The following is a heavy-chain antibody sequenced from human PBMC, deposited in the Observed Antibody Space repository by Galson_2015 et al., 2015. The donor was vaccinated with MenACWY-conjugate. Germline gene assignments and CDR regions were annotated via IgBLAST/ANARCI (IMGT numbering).Heavy chain of an antibody. J-gene: IGHJ4*02. Sequence: SLRLSCAASGFTFHDYAMGWVRQGPGKGLEWVSGINWNGASTDYADSVRGRFTISRDNAKNSLDMQMNSLTAEDTAIYYCARGIVPFGGLIVAFYFDSWGQGTLVTVSS. CDR3: ARGIVPFGGLIVAFYFDS. CDR2: INWNGAST. CDR1: GFTFHDYA. V-gene: IGHV3-20*04. D-gene: IGHD3-16*02.